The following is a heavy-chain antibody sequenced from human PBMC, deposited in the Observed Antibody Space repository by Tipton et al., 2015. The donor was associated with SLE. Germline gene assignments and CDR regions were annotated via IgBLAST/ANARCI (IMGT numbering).Heavy chain of an antibody. CDR1: GFTFSSYS. D-gene: IGHD4-17*01. CDR3: AGKEGYGDGMDV. J-gene: IGHJ6*02. CDR2: ISGSGSSI. Sequence: SLRLSCVASGFTFSSYSMNWVRQAPGKGLEWVSFISGSGSSIKYADSVKGRFTISRDNAKNSLYLQMNSLRAGDTAVCYCAGKEGYGDGMDVWGQGTTVTVSS. V-gene: IGHV3-48*04.